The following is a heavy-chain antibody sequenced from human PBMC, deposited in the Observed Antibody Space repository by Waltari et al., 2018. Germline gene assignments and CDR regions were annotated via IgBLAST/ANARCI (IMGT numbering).Heavy chain of an antibody. CDR2: INPNSGGT. CDR3: ARDTRVGATLIPFDY. J-gene: IGHJ4*02. Sequence: QVQLVQSGAEVKKPGASVKVSCKASGYTFTGYYMHWVRQAPGQGLEWMGWINPNSGGTNYAQKFQGRVTMTRDTSISTAYMELSRLRSDDTAVYYCARDTRVGATLIPFDYWGQGTLVTVSS. V-gene: IGHV1-2*02. D-gene: IGHD1-26*01. CDR1: GYTFTGYY.